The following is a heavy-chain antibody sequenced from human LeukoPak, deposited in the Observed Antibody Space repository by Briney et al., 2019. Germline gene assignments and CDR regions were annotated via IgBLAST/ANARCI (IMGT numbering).Heavy chain of an antibody. CDR3: ARADCSGGSCYIHSSYYYYGMDV. Sequence: GASVKVSCKASGYTFTSYYMHWVRQAPGQGLEWMGIINPSGGSTSYAQKFQGRVTMTRDTSTSTVYMELSSLRSEDTAVYYCARADCSGGSCYIHSSYYYYGMDVWGQGTTVTVSS. CDR2: INPSGGST. CDR1: GYTFTSYY. D-gene: IGHD2-15*01. J-gene: IGHJ6*02. V-gene: IGHV1-46*01.